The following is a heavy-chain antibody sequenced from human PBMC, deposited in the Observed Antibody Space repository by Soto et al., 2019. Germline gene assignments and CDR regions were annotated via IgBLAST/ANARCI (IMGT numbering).Heavy chain of an antibody. D-gene: IGHD3-3*01. CDR3: AKSKRSYDFWSGYYLPPFDY. J-gene: IGHJ4*02. V-gene: IGHV3-74*01. Sequence: PGGSLRLSCAASGFTFSSYWMHWVRQAPGKGLVWVSRINSDGGSTYYADSVKGRFTISRDNSKNTLYLQMNSLRAEDTAVYYCAKSKRSYDFWSGYYLPPFDYWGQGTLVTVSS. CDR2: INSDGGST. CDR1: GFTFSSYW.